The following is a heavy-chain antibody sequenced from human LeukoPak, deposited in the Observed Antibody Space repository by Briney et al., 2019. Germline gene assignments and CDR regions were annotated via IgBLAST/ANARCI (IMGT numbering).Heavy chain of an antibody. CDR2: IKNKADGGTT. D-gene: IGHD3-16*02. V-gene: IGHV3-15*01. Sequence: GGSLRLSCAASGFTFNNVWMTWVRQAPGKGLEWVGHIKNKADGGTTDYAAPVKGRFTISRDDSKNTMYLQMNSLKTEDTAVYYCSTDVPFTAGGAIVYWGQGTLVTVSS. CDR1: GFTFNNVW. CDR3: STDVPFTAGGAIVY. J-gene: IGHJ4*02.